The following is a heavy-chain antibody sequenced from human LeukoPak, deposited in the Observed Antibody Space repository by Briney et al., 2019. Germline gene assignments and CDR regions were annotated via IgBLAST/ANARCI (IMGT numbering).Heavy chain of an antibody. CDR2: ISSSTSTF. J-gene: IGHJ4*02. CDR3: ARDASGWHYDY. V-gene: IGHV3-48*02. CDR1: GFTFNTYE. Sequence: GGSLRLSCAASGFTFNTYEMNWVRQAPGKGLQWVSYISSSTSTFYYADSVKGRFTISRDNAKNSLYLQMNSLRDDDTAVYYCARDASGWHYDYWGQGTLVTVSS. D-gene: IGHD6-19*01.